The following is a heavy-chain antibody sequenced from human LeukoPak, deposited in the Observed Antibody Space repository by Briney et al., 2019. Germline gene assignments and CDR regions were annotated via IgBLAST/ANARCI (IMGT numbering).Heavy chain of an antibody. CDR2: ICTSGST. D-gene: IGHD2-2*01. J-gene: IGHJ3*02. V-gene: IGHV4-4*07. CDR3: ARERAFGYCSSTSCPDAFDI. Sequence: KTSETLSLTCTVSGGSISSYYWSWIRQPAGKGLEWIGRICTSGSTNYNPSLKSRVTMSVDTSKNQFSLKLSSVTAADTAVYYCARERAFGYCSSTSCPDAFDIWGQGTMVTVSS. CDR1: GGSISSYY.